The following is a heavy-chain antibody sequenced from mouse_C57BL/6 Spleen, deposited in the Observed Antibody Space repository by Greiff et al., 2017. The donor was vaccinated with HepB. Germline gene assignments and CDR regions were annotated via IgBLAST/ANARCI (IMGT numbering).Heavy chain of an antibody. Sequence: QVQLQQPGAELVKPGASVKVSCKASGYTFTSYWMHWVKQRPGQGLEWIGRIHPSDSDTNYNQKFKGKATLTVDKSSSTAYMQLSSLTSEVSAVYYCAIGLYPWYFDVWGTGTTVTVSS. CDR3: AIGLYPWYFDV. J-gene: IGHJ1*03. CDR2: IHPSDSDT. CDR1: GYTFTSYW. V-gene: IGHV1-74*01. D-gene: IGHD2-12*01.